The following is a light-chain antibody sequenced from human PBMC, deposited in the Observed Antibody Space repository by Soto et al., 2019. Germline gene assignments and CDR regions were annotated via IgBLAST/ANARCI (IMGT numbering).Light chain of an antibody. CDR2: EGT. J-gene: IGLJ3*02. V-gene: IGLV2-23*01. CDR1: STDVGNSKF. Sequence: QSVLTQPASVSGFPGQSLTISCTGSSTDVGNSKFVSWYQLHPGQAPKLMIYEGTKRPSGTSNRFSGSYSGNTASLTISGLQTEDEADYYCCSHAGTYTLVFGGGTKLTVL. CDR3: CSHAGTYTLV.